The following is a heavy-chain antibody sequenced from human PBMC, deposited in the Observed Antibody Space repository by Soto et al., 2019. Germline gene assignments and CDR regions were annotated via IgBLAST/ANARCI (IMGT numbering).Heavy chain of an antibody. Sequence: QVQLVESGGGVVQPGTSLRVYCVGSGFTFRSYVIPWVRQAPGKGLEWVALTSYDGSDKYYGDSVRGRFTISRDNSRNTVDLQMDSLRLEDTALYYCARLGTTGGLDVWGQGTLVSVSS. CDR1: GFTFRSYV. CDR2: TSYDGSDK. J-gene: IGHJ1*01. V-gene: IGHV3-30*19. D-gene: IGHD3-16*01. CDR3: ARLGTTGGLDV.